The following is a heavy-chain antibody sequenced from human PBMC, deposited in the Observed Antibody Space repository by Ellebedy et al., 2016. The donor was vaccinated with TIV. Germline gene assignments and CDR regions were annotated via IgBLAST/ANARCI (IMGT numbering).Heavy chain of an antibody. CDR3: ARDYSYSRSSYYYMDV. V-gene: IGHV1-18*01. CDR2: ISANNGDT. Sequence: ASVKVSCXASGFPFSSYGFTWVRQVPGQGLEWMGWISANNGDTKYAQRFQDRVTMTTDTSTSTAYMELRSLRSDDTAVYYCARDYSYSRSSYYYMDVWGKGTTVTVSS. J-gene: IGHJ6*03. D-gene: IGHD6-6*01. CDR1: GFPFSSYG.